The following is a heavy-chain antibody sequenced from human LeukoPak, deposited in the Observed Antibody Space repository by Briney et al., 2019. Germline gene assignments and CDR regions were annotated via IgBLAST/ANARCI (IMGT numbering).Heavy chain of an antibody. CDR2: ISGSGGST. Sequence: TGGSLRLSCAASGFTFSSYAMSWVRQAPGKGLEWVSAISGSGGSTYYADSVKGRFTISRDNSKDTLYLQMNSLRAEDTAVYYCAKLSAGRKQWLALRRTPEYFQHWGQGTLVTVSS. CDR1: GFTFSSYA. J-gene: IGHJ1*01. D-gene: IGHD6-19*01. V-gene: IGHV3-23*01. CDR3: AKLSAGRKQWLALRRTPEYFQH.